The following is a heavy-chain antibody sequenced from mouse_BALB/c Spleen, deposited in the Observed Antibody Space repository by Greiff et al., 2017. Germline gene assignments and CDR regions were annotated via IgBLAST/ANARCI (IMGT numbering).Heavy chain of an antibody. Sequence: EVKLVESGGGLVKPGGSLKLSCAASGFAFSSYDMSWVRQTPEKRLEWVAYISSGGGSTYYPDTVKGRFTISRDNAKNTLYLQMSSLKSEDTAMYYCARHDFHFDYWGQGTTLTVSS. CDR2: ISSGGGST. CDR1: GFAFSSYD. CDR3: ARHDFHFDY. V-gene: IGHV5-12-1*01. J-gene: IGHJ2*01. D-gene: IGHD2-4*01.